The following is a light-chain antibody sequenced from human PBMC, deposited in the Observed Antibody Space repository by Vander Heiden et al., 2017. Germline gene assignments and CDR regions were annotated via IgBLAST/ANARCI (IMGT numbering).Light chain of an antibody. V-gene: IGKV1-12*02. CDR1: QGISSC. J-gene: IGKJ3*01. Sequence: DLQMTQSPSSVSASVGYRVTITCRASQGISSCLAWYQQEPGKAPKPLIYAACSWESGVRLRFSGSGSETDFTLTSRRLQPEDFENYYHQHANTFTFGHGTKVDIK. CDR3: QHANTFT. CDR2: AAC.